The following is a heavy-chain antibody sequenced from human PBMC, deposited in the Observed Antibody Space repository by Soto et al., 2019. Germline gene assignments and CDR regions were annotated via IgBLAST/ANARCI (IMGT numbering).Heavy chain of an antibody. Sequence: QVQLVQSGAEVKKPGSSVRVSCKASGGTFTHSLFSWVRQAPGQGLEYMGNIIPTFDSPKYAQKFQGRMTISADKYTDTVYMYLTSLRSDDTAFYDCESGWGMTVTATDSCGQGTLVTVSS. V-gene: IGHV1-69*06. CDR1: GGTFTHSL. D-gene: IGHD2-21*02. J-gene: IGHJ5*01. CDR3: ESGWGMTVTATDS. CDR2: IIPTFDSP.